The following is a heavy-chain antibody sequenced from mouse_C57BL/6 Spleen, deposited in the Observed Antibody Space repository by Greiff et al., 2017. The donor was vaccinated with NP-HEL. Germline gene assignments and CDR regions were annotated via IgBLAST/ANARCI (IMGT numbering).Heavy chain of an antibody. D-gene: IGHD2-2*01. Sequence: QVQLQQSGPELVKPGASVKISCKASGYAFSSSWMNWVKQRPGKGLEWIGRIYPGDGDTNYTGKFKGKATLTADKSYSTAYMQLSSLTSEDSAVYFCARGGGYDEGYAMDYWGQGTSVTVSS. CDR1: GYAFSSSW. CDR3: ARGGGYDEGYAMDY. J-gene: IGHJ4*01. CDR2: IYPGDGDT. V-gene: IGHV1-82*01.